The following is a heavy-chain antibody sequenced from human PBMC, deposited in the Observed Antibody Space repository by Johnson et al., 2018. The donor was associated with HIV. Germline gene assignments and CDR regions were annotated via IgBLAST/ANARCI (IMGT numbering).Heavy chain of an antibody. CDR3: AKDRAVAGYDAFDI. J-gene: IGHJ3*02. CDR1: GFTFSDNY. CDR2: ISWNSGSR. Sequence: VQLVESGGGVVQPGRSLRLSCAASGFTFSDNYMSWIRQAPGKGLEWVSGISWNSGSRGYAESVKGRFTIARDKAKKPLYLQMNSLRAEDTALYYRAKDRAVAGYDAFDIWGQGTMVTVSS. V-gene: IGHV3-9*01. D-gene: IGHD6-19*01.